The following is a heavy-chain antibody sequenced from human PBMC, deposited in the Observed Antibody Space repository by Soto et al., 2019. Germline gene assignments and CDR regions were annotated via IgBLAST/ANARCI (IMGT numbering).Heavy chain of an antibody. CDR1: GYTFTSYG. CDR3: VRRHVSATGIDWFDP. V-gene: IGHV1-3*01. J-gene: IGHJ5*02. D-gene: IGHD6-13*01. CDR2: INAANGDT. Sequence: GASVKVSCKASGYTFTSYGIHWVRQAPGQRLEGMGWINAANGDTKYSPKFQGRVTITRDTSASTAYMELSSLRSEDTAVYYCVRRHVSATGIDWFDPWGQGTLVTVSS.